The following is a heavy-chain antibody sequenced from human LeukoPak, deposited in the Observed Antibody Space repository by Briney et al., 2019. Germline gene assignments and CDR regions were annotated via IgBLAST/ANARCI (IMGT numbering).Heavy chain of an antibody. Sequence: PSQTLSLTCTVSGGSISSGSYYWSWIRQPAGKGLEWIGRIYTSGSTNYNPSLKSRVTISVDTSKNQFSLKLSSVTAADTAVYYCARDGAYYDFWSGPGYYYYMDVWGKGTTVTVSS. J-gene: IGHJ6*03. CDR3: ARDGAYYDFWSGPGYYYYMDV. CDR1: GGSISSGSYY. V-gene: IGHV4-61*02. CDR2: IYTSGST. D-gene: IGHD3-3*01.